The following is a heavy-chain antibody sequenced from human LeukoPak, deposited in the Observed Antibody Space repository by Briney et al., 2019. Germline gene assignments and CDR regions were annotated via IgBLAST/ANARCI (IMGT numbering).Heavy chain of an antibody. CDR1: GDSFSSYY. CDR3: ARGSGVKRIAAAGYFDY. V-gene: IGHV4-59*01. D-gene: IGHD6-13*01. CDR2: IVYSGTT. Sequence: SETLSLTCTFSGDSFSSYYWTWIRQPPGMGLEWIGHIVYSGTTNYNPSLKSRVTISVDTSKNQFSLKLSSVTAADTAVYYCARGSGVKRIAAAGYFDYWGQGTLVTVSS. J-gene: IGHJ4*02.